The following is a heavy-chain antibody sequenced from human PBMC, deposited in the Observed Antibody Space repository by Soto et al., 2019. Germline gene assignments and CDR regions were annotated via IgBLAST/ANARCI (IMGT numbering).Heavy chain of an antibody. CDR1: GFTFSSYS. CDR2: ISSSSSTI. J-gene: IGHJ4*02. CDR3: ARDGQLLIAVAVDY. V-gene: IGHV3-48*01. D-gene: IGHD6-19*01. Sequence: PGGSLRLSCAASGFTFSSYSMNWVRQAPGKGLEWVSYISSSSSTIYYADSVKGRFTISRDNAKNSLYLQMNSLRAEDTAVYYCARDGQLLIAVAVDYWGQGTLVTVSS.